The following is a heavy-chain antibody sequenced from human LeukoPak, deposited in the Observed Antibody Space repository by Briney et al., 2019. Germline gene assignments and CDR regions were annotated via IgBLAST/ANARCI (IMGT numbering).Heavy chain of an antibody. J-gene: IGHJ3*02. D-gene: IGHD5-18*01. Sequence: GGSLRLSCAASGFTVSSNYMSWVRQAPGKGLEWVSVIYSGGSTYYADSVKGRFTISRDNSKNTLYLQMNSLRVEDTAVYYCARDRDTAMIHDAFDIWGQGTMVTVSS. CDR2: IYSGGST. CDR3: ARDRDTAMIHDAFDI. V-gene: IGHV3-53*05. CDR1: GFTVSSNY.